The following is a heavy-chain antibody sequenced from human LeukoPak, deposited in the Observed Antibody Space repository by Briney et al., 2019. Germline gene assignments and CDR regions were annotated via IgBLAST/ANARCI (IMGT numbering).Heavy chain of an antibody. V-gene: IGHV3-23*01. CDR1: GFTFSSYA. Sequence: GGSLRLSCAASGFTFSSYAMSWVRQTPGKGLEWVSTISGSAGSTFYADSVKGRFTVSRDSSKDALFLQMDSLRAEDTAVYYCASGGLYNWFDPWGQGTLVTVSS. CDR3: ASGGLYNWFDP. J-gene: IGHJ5*02. CDR2: ISGSAGST. D-gene: IGHD2/OR15-2a*01.